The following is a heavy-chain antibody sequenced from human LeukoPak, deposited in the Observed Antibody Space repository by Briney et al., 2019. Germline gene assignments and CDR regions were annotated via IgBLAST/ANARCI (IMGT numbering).Heavy chain of an antibody. CDR1: GDSISSSSYY. V-gene: IGHV4-39*01. D-gene: IGHD3-16*01. Sequence: KTSETLSLTCTVSGDSISSSSYYWGWIRQPPGKGLEWIGSIYYSGSTLYNPSLTSRVTISVDTSKNQFSLRLNSVTAADTAVYYCARQLGAYSYAFDIWGQGTKVTVS. CDR2: IYYSGST. J-gene: IGHJ3*02. CDR3: ARQLGAYSYAFDI.